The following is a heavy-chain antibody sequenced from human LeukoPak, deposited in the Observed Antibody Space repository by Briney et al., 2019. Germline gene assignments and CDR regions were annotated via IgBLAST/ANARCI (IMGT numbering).Heavy chain of an antibody. V-gene: IGHV3-30*04. CDR1: GFSFSTYA. D-gene: IGHD1-26*01. CDR3: TREVSGSLYFDY. Sequence: GGSLRLSCAASGFSFSTYAMHWVRQAPGKGLEWVAVISYDGGNEYYADSVKGRFTISRDNSKNTLYLQMNSLRAEDTAVYYCTREVSGSLYFDYWGQGTLVTVSS. J-gene: IGHJ4*02. CDR2: ISYDGGNE.